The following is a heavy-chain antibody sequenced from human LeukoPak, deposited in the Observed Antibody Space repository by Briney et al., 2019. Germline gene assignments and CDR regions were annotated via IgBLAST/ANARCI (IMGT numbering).Heavy chain of an antibody. D-gene: IGHD3-22*01. CDR1: GFTFSDYY. J-gene: IGHJ4*02. V-gene: IGHV3-11*01. CDR2: ISSSGSTI. CDR3: ARQRYYDSSGYYFDYFDY. Sequence: GGSLRLSCAASGFTFSDYYMSWIRQAPGKGLEWVSYISSSGSTIYYADSVKGRFTISRDNAKNSLYLQMNSLRAEDTAVYYCARQRYYDSSGYYFDYFDYWGQGTLVTVSS.